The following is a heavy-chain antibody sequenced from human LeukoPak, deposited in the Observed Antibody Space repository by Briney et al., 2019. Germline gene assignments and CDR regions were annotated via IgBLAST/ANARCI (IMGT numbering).Heavy chain of an antibody. D-gene: IGHD3-10*01. Sequence: GESLKISCKGSKYSFATYWIGWVRQMPGKGLEWMGIIYPGDPDTRYSPSFQGQVTISADKSISAAYLQWSSLKASDTAMYYCARLNTMVRGVITHYYYGMDVWGQGTTVTVSS. CDR2: IYPGDPDT. J-gene: IGHJ6*02. CDR3: ARLNTMVRGVITHYYYGMDV. CDR1: KYSFATYW. V-gene: IGHV5-51*01.